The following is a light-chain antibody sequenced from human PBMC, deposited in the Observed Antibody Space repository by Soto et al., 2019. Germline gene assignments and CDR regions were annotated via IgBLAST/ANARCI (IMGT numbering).Light chain of an antibody. CDR2: GAS. Sequence: EIVMTQSPATLSVSPGKRATLSCRASQSVSSNLAWYQQQPGQAPRLLIYGASTRSTGIPARFSCSGSGTEFTLTISSLQSEDFAVYYCQQYNNWPRTFGQGTKVEIK. J-gene: IGKJ1*01. CDR3: QQYNNWPRT. V-gene: IGKV3-15*01. CDR1: QSVSSN.